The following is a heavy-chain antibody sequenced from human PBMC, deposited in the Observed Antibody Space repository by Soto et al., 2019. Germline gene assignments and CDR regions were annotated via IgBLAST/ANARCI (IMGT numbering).Heavy chain of an antibody. D-gene: IGHD3-3*01. CDR1: GFTFSNAW. CDR3: TTDGQEGLRFLEWFVLGKTFDY. J-gene: IGHJ4*02. V-gene: IGHV3-15*07. Sequence: GGSLRLSCAASGFTFSNAWMNWVRQAPGKGLEWVGRIKSKTDGGTTDYAAPVKGRFTISRDDSKNTLYLQMNSLKTEDTAVYYCTTDGQEGLRFLEWFVLGKTFDYWGQGTLVTVSS. CDR2: IKSKTDGGTT.